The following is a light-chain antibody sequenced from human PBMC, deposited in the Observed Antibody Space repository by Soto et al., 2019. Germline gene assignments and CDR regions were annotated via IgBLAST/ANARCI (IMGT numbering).Light chain of an antibody. J-gene: IGKJ2*03. V-gene: IGKV1-5*03. Sequence: DIQMTQSPATLSASVGDTVNITCRASQSISTWLAWYQQKPGKAPTLLIYKASTLHSGVPSRFSGSGSGADFTLTISSLQPDDCGTFYCQQYTSYYSFGQGTKLEIK. CDR3: QQYTSYYS. CDR2: KAS. CDR1: QSISTW.